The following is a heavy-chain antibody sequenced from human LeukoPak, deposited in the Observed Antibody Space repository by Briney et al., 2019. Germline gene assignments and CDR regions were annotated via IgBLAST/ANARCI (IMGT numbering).Heavy chain of an antibody. CDR3: AKSRRYDSSGYSDY. Sequence: GGSLRLSCAASGFTFSSYAMSWVRPAPGKGLEWVSAISGSGGSTYYADSVKGRFTISRDNSKNTLYLQMNSLRAEDTAVYYCAKSRRYDSSGYSDYWGQGTLVTVSS. CDR2: ISGSGGST. D-gene: IGHD3-22*01. J-gene: IGHJ4*02. CDR1: GFTFSSYA. V-gene: IGHV3-23*01.